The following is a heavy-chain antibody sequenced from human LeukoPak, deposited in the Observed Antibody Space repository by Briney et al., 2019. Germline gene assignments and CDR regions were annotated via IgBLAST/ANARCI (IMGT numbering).Heavy chain of an antibody. CDR1: GFTFSSYA. CDR3: ARDNDFWSGYYIWAVLMVFDY. Sequence: PGGSLRLSCAASGFTFSSYAMSWVRQAPGKGLEWVANIKQDGSEKYYVDSVKGRFTISRDNAKNSLYLQMNSLRAEDTAVYYCARDNDFWSGYYIWAVLMVFDYWGQGTLVTVSS. J-gene: IGHJ4*02. D-gene: IGHD3-3*01. CDR2: IKQDGSEK. V-gene: IGHV3-7*01.